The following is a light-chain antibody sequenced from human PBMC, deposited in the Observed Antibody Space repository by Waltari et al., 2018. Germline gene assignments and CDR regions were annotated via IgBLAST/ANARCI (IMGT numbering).Light chain of an antibody. J-gene: IGLJ2*01. CDR3: YSTDSSGNHRGV. CDR2: EDS. Sequence: SYELTQPPSVPVSPGPTARITCSGDALPNNYAYWSQQKSGPAPVLVIYEDSKRPSGIPERFSGSSSGTMATLTISGAQVEDEADYYCYSTDSSGNHRGVFGGGTKLTVL. CDR1: ALPNNY. V-gene: IGLV3-10*01.